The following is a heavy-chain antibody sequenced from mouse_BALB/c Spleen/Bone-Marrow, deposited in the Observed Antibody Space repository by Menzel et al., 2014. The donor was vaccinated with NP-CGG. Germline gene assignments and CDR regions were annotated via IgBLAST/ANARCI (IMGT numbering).Heavy chain of an antibody. V-gene: IGHV3-8*02. Sequence: EVQGVESGYSLVKPSQTLSLTCSVTGDSITSGYWNWIRKFPGNKLEFMGYISYSGSTYYNPSLKSRISITRDTSKTQYYLQLNSVTTEDTATYHCATYEGGTFDYWGQGTTLTVSS. CDR3: ATYEGGTFDY. CDR1: GDSITSGY. D-gene: IGHD3-3*01. CDR2: ISYSGST. J-gene: IGHJ2*01.